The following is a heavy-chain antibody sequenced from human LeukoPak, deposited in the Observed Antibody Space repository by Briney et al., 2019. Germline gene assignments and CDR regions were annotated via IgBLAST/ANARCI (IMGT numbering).Heavy chain of an antibody. Sequence: ASVKVSCKASGYTFTSYDINWVRQATGQGLEWMGWMNPNSGNTGYAQKFQGRVTITRNTSVSTAYMELSSLRSEDTAVYYCAISFRHCYYYMDVWGKGTTVTVSS. D-gene: IGHD3-16*02. V-gene: IGHV1-8*03. J-gene: IGHJ6*03. CDR1: GYTFTSYD. CDR3: AISFRHCYYYMDV. CDR2: MNPNSGNT.